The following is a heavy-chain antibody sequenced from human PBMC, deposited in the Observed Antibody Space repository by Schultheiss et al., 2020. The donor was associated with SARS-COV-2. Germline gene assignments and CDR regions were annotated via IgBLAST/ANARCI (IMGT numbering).Heavy chain of an antibody. V-gene: IGHV1-69*13. CDR1: GYTFTSYG. Sequence: SVKVSCKASGYTFTSYGISWVRQAPGQGLEWMGGIIPFFPTSNYAHQFQGRVTITADESTSTAYMELRSLRSDDTAVYYCARDRGSSWYHYRFDYWGQGTLVTVSS. CDR2: IIPFFPTS. CDR3: ARDRGSSWYHYRFDY. J-gene: IGHJ4*02. D-gene: IGHD6-13*01.